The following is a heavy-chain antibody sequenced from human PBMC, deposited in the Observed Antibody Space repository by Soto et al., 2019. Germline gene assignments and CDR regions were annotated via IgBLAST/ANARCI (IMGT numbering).Heavy chain of an antibody. V-gene: IGHV3-73*01. J-gene: IGHJ6*02. Sequence: GGSLRLSCAASGFTFSGSAMHWVRQASGKGLEWVGRIRSKANSYATAYAASVKGRFTISRDDSKNTAYLQMNSLKTEDTAVYYCTSWNPGMATIRSGLHGYYYGMDVWGQGTTVTVSS. CDR3: TSWNPGMATIRSGLHGYYYGMDV. CDR1: GFTFSGSA. CDR2: IRSKANSYAT. D-gene: IGHD5-12*01.